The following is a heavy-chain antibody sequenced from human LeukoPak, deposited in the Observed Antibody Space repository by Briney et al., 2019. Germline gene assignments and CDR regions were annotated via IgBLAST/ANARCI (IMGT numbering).Heavy chain of an antibody. D-gene: IGHD3-3*01. CDR3: AREWYYDFWSGYYTPTGAFDI. Sequence: SQTLSLTCAVSGGSISSGGYSWSWIRQPPGKGLEWIGYIYHSGSTYYNPSLKSRVTISVDRSKNQFSLKLSSVTAADTAVYYCAREWYYDFWSGYYTPTGAFDIWGQGTMVTVSS. CDR2: IYHSGST. J-gene: IGHJ3*02. CDR1: GGSISSGGYS. V-gene: IGHV4-30-2*01.